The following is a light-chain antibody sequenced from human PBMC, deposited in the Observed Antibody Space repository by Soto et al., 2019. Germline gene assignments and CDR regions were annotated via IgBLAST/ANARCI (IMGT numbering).Light chain of an antibody. V-gene: IGKV3D-15*01. Sequence: IVLPQSPATLSSFPGDRVTLSCRASQYINTRLAWYQHRPGQAPRLLIYQTSIRAPGIPARFSGSGSGTEFTLTISSLQSEDFAVYYCQQYNNWPRGTFGQGTKVDIK. CDR3: QQYNNWPRGT. CDR1: QYINTR. J-gene: IGKJ1*01. CDR2: QTS.